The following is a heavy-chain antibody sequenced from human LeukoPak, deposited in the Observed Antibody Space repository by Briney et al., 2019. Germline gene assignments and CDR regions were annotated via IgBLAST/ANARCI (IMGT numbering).Heavy chain of an antibody. CDR2: IKQDGSEK. CDR3: ARDGTQWLVTYYFDY. V-gene: IGHV3-7*01. D-gene: IGHD6-19*01. Sequence: GGSLRLSCAAPGFTFSSNWMSWVRQAPGEGLDWVANIKQDGSEKYYVDSVKGRFTSSRDNAKNSLYLQMNSLRAEDTAVYYCARDGTQWLVTYYFDYWGQGTLVTVSS. CDR1: GFTFSSNW. J-gene: IGHJ4*02.